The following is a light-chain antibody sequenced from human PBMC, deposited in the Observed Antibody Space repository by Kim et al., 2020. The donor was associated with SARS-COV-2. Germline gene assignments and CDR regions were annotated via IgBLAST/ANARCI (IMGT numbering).Light chain of an antibody. Sequence: EIVLTQSSGTLSLSPGERATLSCRANQSVTSTYLAWYQQKPGQAPRLLIYGASNRATGIPDRFSGSGSGTDFTLTISRLEPEDFAVYYGQQYGSSPITFGPGTKVDIK. CDR1: QSVTSTY. V-gene: IGKV3-20*01. CDR3: QQYGSSPIT. J-gene: IGKJ3*01. CDR2: GAS.